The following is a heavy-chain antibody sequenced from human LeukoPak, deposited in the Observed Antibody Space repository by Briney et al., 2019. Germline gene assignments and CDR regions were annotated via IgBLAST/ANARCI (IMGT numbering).Heavy chain of an antibody. Sequence: PGGSLRLSCAASGFTFSSCAMSWVRQAPGKGLEWVSTIIDSGNSISYAASVRGRFTISRDNAKNTLFLQMSSLRAGDTALYYCAKELYGNPSGYWGQGTRVTVSS. CDR1: GFTFSSCA. V-gene: IGHV3-23*01. D-gene: IGHD2-8*01. CDR3: AKELYGNPSGY. J-gene: IGHJ4*02. CDR2: IIDSGNSI.